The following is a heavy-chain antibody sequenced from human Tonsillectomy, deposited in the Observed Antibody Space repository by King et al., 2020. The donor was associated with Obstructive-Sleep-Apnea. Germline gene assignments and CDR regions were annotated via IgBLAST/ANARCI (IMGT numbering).Heavy chain of an antibody. V-gene: IGHV3-7*01. J-gene: IGHJ5*02. CDR1: GFTFSSYW. CDR2: IKEDGSEK. Sequence: VQLVESGGGLVQPGGSLRLSCAASGFTFSSYWMSWVRQAPGKGLEWVANIKEDGSEKYYVDSVKGRFTISRDNAKNSLYLQMNSLRADDTAVYYCARAVASNWFDPWGQGTLVTLSS. CDR3: ARAVASNWFDP.